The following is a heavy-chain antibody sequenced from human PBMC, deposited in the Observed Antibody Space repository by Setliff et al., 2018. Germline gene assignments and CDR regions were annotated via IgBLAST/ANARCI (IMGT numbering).Heavy chain of an antibody. CDR1: GGSISSYY. J-gene: IGHJ6*02. Sequence: PSETLSLTCTVSGGSISSYYWSWIRQPPGKGLEWIGYIYYSGSTNYNPSLKSRVTVTSDTSISTAYLTLTSLRSDDTAIYYCAGLTASREVYYYYGMDVWGQGTTVTVSS. V-gene: IGHV4-59*01. D-gene: IGHD1-26*01. CDR2: IYYSGST. CDR3: AGLTASREVYYYYGMDV.